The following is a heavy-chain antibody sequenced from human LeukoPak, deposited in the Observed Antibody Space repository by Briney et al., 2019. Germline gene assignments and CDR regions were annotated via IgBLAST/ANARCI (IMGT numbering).Heavy chain of an antibody. CDR2: ISAYNGNT. CDR1: GYTFTAHY. V-gene: IGHV1-18*04. D-gene: IGHD2-2*02. Sequence: ASVKVSCKASGYTFTAHYMHWVRRAPGQGLEWMGWISAYNGNTNYAQKLQGRVTMTTDTSTSTAYMELRSLRSDDTAVYYCARVGRYCSSTSCYSSSWSPPAYFDYWGQGTLVTVSS. CDR3: ARVGRYCSSTSCYSSSWSPPAYFDY. J-gene: IGHJ4*02.